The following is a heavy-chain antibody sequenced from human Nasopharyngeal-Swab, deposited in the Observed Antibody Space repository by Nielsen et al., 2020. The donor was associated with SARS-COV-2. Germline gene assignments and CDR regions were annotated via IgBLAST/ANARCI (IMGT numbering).Heavy chain of an antibody. Sequence: SLKISCAASGFTYDDYAMHCVRQAQGKGLEWVSGINWNSNHIGYADSMKGRFTISRDNAKNSLYLQMNSLRDEDTAVYYCARDPRSWTPDYYGMDVWGQGTTVTVSS. CDR3: ARDPRSWTPDYYGMDV. V-gene: IGHV3-9*01. CDR2: INWNSNHI. J-gene: IGHJ6*02. CDR1: GFTYDDYA. D-gene: IGHD6-13*01.